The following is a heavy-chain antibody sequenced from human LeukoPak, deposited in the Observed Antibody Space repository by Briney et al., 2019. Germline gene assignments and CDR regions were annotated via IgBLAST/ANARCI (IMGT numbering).Heavy chain of an antibody. CDR2: ISSSSSTI. V-gene: IGHV3-48*01. J-gene: IGHJ4*02. D-gene: IGHD3-22*01. CDR3: ARDPAYYDSSGYYDY. CDR1: GFTFSSYS. Sequence: GGSLRLSCAASGFTFSSYSMNWVRQAPGKGLEWVSYISSSSSTIYYADSVKGRFTISRDNAKNSLYLQMNSLRAEETAMYYCARDPAYYDSSGYYDYWGRGTLVTVSS.